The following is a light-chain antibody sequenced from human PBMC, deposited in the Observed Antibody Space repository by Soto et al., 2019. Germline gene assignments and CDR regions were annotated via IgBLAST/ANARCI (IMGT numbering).Light chain of an antibody. CDR1: SSDVGGYNY. CDR3: SSYAGSNNFDV. V-gene: IGLV2-8*01. J-gene: IGLJ1*01. CDR2: EVL. Sequence: QSALTQPPSASGSPGQSVTISCTGTSSDVGGYNYVSWYQQHPGKAPKLMIYEVLKRPSGVPDRFSGSKSGNTASLTVFGLQAEDEADYYCSSYAGSNNFDVFGTGTKVTVL.